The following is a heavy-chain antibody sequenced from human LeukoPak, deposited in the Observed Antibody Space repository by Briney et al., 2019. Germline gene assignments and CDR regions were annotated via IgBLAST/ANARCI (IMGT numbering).Heavy chain of an antibody. CDR3: AGWGDSGYDHS. V-gene: IGHV3-11*04. Sequence: GGSLRLSCAASGFTFSDYYMSWIRQAPGKGLEWVSHISGSGSVRWYADSVKGRFTISRDNAKNSLYLQMNSLRAEDTAVYYCAGWGDSGYDHSWGQGTLVTVSS. J-gene: IGHJ4*02. CDR1: GFTFSDYY. CDR2: ISGSGSVR. D-gene: IGHD5-12*01.